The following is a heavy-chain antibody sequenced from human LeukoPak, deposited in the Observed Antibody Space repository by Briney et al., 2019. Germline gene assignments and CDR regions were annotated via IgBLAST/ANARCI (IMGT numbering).Heavy chain of an antibody. Sequence: ASVKVSCKASGYILTDYYIHWVRQAPGQVLEWMGLINPDGGNTNYAQNFQGRVTLTRDTSTSTVYMELSSLRSEDTAIYYCARIRDGYNDAYDIWGQGTVVTVPS. CDR2: INPDGGNT. D-gene: IGHD5-24*01. J-gene: IGHJ3*02. V-gene: IGHV1-46*01. CDR3: ARIRDGYNDAYDI. CDR1: GYILTDYY.